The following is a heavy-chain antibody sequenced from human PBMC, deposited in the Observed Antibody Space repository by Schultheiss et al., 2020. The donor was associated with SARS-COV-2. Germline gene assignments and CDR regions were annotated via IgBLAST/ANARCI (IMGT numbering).Heavy chain of an antibody. Sequence: SETLSLTCTVSGGSISSSSYYWGWIRQPPGKGLEWIGEINYSGSTNYNPSLKSRVTMSVDTSKNQFSLKLSSVTAADTAVYYCASEHCSGGSCFIFWGQGTLVTVSS. CDR2: INYSGST. CDR3: ASEHCSGGSCFIF. D-gene: IGHD2-15*01. V-gene: IGHV4-39*07. J-gene: IGHJ4*02. CDR1: GGSISSSSYY.